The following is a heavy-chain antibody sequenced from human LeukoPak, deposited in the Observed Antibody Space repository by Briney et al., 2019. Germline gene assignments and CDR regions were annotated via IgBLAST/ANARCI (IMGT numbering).Heavy chain of an antibody. CDR3: ARAPDGYKFAFDI. Sequence: GGSLRLSCAASGFTVSGNYMSWVRQAPGKGLEWVSVIYDSGSTYYADSVKGRFTISRDNSKSTLYLQMNSLRAEDTAVYYCARAPDGYKFAFDIWGQGTMVTVSS. V-gene: IGHV3-53*01. J-gene: IGHJ3*02. CDR2: IYDSGST. D-gene: IGHD5-24*01. CDR1: GFTVSGNY.